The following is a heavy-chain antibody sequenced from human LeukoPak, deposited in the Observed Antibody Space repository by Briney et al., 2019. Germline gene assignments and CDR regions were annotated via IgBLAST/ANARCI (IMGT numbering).Heavy chain of an antibody. J-gene: IGHJ4*02. V-gene: IGHV3-66*01. CDR3: ARGAITFGGVIRNCFDY. CDR1: GFTVSDNY. D-gene: IGHD3-16*01. CDR2: MYSGGSS. Sequence: GGSLRLSCAASGFTVSDNYMTWVRQAPGKGLEWVSVMYSGGSSYYADAVKGRFTISRDNSKTTLYLQMNSLRDEDTAVYYCARGAITFGGVIRNCFDYWGQGTLVTVSS.